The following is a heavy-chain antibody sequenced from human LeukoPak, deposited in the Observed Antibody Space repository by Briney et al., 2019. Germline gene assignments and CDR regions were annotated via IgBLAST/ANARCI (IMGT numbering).Heavy chain of an antibody. CDR2: ISGSGGNT. Sequence: GGSLRLSCAASGFTFSSYAMRWVRQAPGKGLEWVSGISGSGGNTYYADSAKGRFTLSRDNPNNTLYLQMKSLRAEDTAVFSCARGLGGLWGQGTMVTVSS. V-gene: IGHV3-23*01. CDR3: ARGLGGL. D-gene: IGHD3-16*01. CDR1: GFTFSSYA. J-gene: IGHJ3*01.